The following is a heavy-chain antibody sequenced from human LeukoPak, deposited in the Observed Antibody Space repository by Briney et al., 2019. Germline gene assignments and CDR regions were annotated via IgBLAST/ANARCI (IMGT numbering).Heavy chain of an antibody. V-gene: IGHV3-21*01. CDR1: GFTFSSYS. D-gene: IGHD2-15*01. CDR3: ARGVGVYCSGGSCYGGWLDY. CDR2: IISTGSYI. Sequence: GGSLRLSCAAYGFTFSSYSINWVRQAPGKGLEWVSYIISTGSYISYADSVKGRFTISRDNAKNSLYLQMNSLRAEDTAVYYCARGVGVYCSGGSCYGGWLDYWGQGTLVTVSS. J-gene: IGHJ4*02.